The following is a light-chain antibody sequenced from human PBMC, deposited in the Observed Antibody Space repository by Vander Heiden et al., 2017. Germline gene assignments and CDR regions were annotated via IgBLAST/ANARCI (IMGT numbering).Light chain of an antibody. CDR3: QQSYSNRLT. V-gene: IGKV1-39*01. Sequence: DIQMTQPPSSLSASVGDRVTITCRASQSISSDLNWYQQKPGKAPKLLIYAASSLQSGVPSRFSGSGSGTEFTLTISSLQPEDFATYYCQQSYSNRLTFGGGTKVEIK. CDR2: AAS. CDR1: QSISSD. J-gene: IGKJ4*01.